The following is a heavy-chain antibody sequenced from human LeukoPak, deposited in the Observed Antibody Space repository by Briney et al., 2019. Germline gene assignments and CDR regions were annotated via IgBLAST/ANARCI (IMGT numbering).Heavy chain of an antibody. J-gene: IGHJ4*02. V-gene: IGHV1-69*13. CDR1: GGTFSSYA. Sequence: SVRVSCKASGGTFSSYAISWVRQAPGQGLEWMGGIIPIFGTANYAQKFQGRVTITADESTSTAYMGLSSLRSEDTAVYYCARGPLGYCSGGSCPFDYWGQGTLVTVSS. CDR2: IIPIFGTA. D-gene: IGHD2-15*01. CDR3: ARGPLGYCSGGSCPFDY.